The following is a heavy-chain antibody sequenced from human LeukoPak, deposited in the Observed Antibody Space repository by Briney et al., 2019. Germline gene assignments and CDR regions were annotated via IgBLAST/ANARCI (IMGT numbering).Heavy chain of an antibody. V-gene: IGHV4-61*02. CDR1: GGSISSGSCY. CDR3: ARADSSGYYYFDY. D-gene: IGHD5-12*01. CDR2: IYTSGST. Sequence: PSQNLSLTGTVSGGSISSGSCYWSWIRQHAGKGLEWIGRIYTSGSTNYNPSLKSRVTNSVDTSKNQFSLKLSSLTAADTAVYYCARADSSGYYYFDYWGQGTLVTVSS. J-gene: IGHJ4*02.